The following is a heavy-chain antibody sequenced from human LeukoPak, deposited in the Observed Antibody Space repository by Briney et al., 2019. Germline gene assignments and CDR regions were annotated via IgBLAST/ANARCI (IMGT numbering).Heavy chain of an antibody. V-gene: IGHV3-38-3*01. D-gene: IGHD6-13*01. CDR2: ISGGST. CDR1: GFTVSSNE. CDR3: ASSSWYDGAFDI. Sequence: GGSLRLSCAASGFTVSSNEMSWVRQAPGKGLEWVSSISGGSTYYADSRKGRFTISRDNSKNTLYLQMGSLRAEDMAVYYCASSSWYDGAFDIWGQGTMVTVSS. J-gene: IGHJ3*02.